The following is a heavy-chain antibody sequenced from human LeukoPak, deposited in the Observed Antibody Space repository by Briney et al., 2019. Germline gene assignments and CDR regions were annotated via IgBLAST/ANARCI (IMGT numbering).Heavy chain of an antibody. Sequence: ASQTLSLTCAVSGGSISSGGYSWSWIRQPPGKGLERIGYIYHSGSTYYNPSLKGRVTISVDRSKNQFSLKLNSVTAADTAVYYCASTSPKPNYFGMDVWGQGTTVTVSS. CDR3: ASTSPKPNYFGMDV. V-gene: IGHV4-30-2*01. D-gene: IGHD2-2*01. J-gene: IGHJ6*02. CDR2: IYHSGST. CDR1: GGSISSGGYS.